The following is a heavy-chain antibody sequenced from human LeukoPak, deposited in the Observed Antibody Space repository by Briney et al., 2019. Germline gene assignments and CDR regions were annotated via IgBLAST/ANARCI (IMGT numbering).Heavy chain of an antibody. D-gene: IGHD4-11*01. J-gene: IGHJ5*02. CDR3: ARVQGWFDP. CDR1: GGSISPYY. CDR2: IYYSGST. V-gene: IGHV4-59*01. Sequence: SETLSLTCTASGGSISPYYWSWIRQPPGKGLEWIGYIYYSGSTNYNPSLKSRVTISVDTSKNQFSLKLSSVTAADTAVYYCARVQGWFDPWGQGTLVTVSS.